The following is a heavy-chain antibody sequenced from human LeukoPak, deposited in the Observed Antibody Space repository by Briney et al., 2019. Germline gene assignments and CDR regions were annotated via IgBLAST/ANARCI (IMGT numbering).Heavy chain of an antibody. D-gene: IGHD3-16*01. CDR1: GFTVSSNY. Sequence: GGSLRLSCAASGFTVSSNYMSWVRQAPGKGLEWVSVIYSGGSTYYADSVKGRFTISRDNSKNTLYLQMNSLRAEDTAVYYCARDNRYYDYVWGSYDYGIDVCGQGTTVTVSS. J-gene: IGHJ6*02. CDR2: IYSGGST. CDR3: ARDNRYYDYVWGSYDYGIDV. V-gene: IGHV3-53*01.